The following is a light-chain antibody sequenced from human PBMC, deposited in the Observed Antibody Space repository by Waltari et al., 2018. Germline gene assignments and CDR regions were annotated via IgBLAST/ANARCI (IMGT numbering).Light chain of an antibody. CDR1: QSVLYSSNNKNY. Sequence: DIVMTQSPDSLAVSLGERATINCKSSQSVLYSSNNKNYLAWYQQRPGQHPKLLIYWASTRESGVPDRFSGSGSGTDFTRTISSLQAEDVAVYYCQQYYSTPRTFGQGTKVEIE. CDR2: WAS. V-gene: IGKV4-1*01. J-gene: IGKJ1*01. CDR3: QQYYSTPRT.